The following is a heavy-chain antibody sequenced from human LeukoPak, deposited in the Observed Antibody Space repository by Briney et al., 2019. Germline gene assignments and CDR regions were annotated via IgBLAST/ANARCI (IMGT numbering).Heavy chain of an antibody. J-gene: IGHJ4*02. CDR3: ARDASSSWHVDY. V-gene: IGHV3-30-3*01. CDR2: ISYDGSNK. D-gene: IGHD6-13*01. Sequence: GGSLRLSCATSGFTFSSYAMHWVRQAPGKGLEWVAVISYDGSNKYYADSVKGRFTISRDNSKNTLYLQMNSLRAEDTAVYYCARDASSSWHVDYWGQGTLVTVSS. CDR1: GFTFSSYA.